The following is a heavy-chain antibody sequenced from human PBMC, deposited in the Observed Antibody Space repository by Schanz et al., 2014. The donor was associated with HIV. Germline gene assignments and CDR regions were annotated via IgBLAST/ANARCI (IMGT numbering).Heavy chain of an antibody. CDR2: IIPIFGTA. J-gene: IGHJ3*02. D-gene: IGHD3-9*01. V-gene: IGHV1-69*06. Sequence: QVQLVQSGAEVKKPGASVKVSCKASGYTFTSYYIHWVRQAPGQGLEWMGGIIPIFGTANSAQRFQGRVTITADKSTSTAYMELSSLRSEDTTVYYCAREKFSTLTGYPQNAFDIWGQGTMVTVSS. CDR1: GYTFTSYY. CDR3: AREKFSTLTGYPQNAFDI.